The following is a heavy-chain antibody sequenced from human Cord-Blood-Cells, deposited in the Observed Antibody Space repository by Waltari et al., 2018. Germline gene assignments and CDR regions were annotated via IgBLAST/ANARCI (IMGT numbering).Heavy chain of an antibody. CDR3: ARQRYCSGGSCYSYFQH. CDR1: GYTFTGYY. D-gene: IGHD2-15*01. Sequence: QVQLVQSGAEVKKPGASVKVSCKASGYTFTGYYMHWVRQAPGQGLEWMGWINPTSGGTNYAQKFQGRVTMTRDTSISTAYMELSRLRSDDTAVYYCARQRYCSGGSCYSYFQHWGQGTLVTVSS. J-gene: IGHJ1*01. CDR2: INPTSGGT. V-gene: IGHV1-2*02.